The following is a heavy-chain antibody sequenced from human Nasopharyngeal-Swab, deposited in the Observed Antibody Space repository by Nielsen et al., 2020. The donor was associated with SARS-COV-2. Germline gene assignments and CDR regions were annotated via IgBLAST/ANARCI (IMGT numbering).Heavy chain of an antibody. CDR3: VKGLTIFGVVIPTPFDY. CDR2: ISSNGGST. V-gene: IGHV3-64D*06. Sequence: GESLKISCSASGFTFSSYAMHWVRQAPGKGLEYVSAISSNGGSTYYADSVKGRFTISRDNSKNTLYLQMSSLRAGDTAVYYCVKGLTIFGVVIPTPFDYWGQGTLVTVSS. J-gene: IGHJ4*02. CDR1: GFTFSSYA. D-gene: IGHD3-3*01.